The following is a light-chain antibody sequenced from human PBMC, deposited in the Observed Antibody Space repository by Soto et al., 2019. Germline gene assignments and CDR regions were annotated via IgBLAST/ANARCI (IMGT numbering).Light chain of an antibody. CDR2: GAS. CDR1: QSVSSSY. V-gene: IGKV3-20*01. Sequence: EIVLTQSPGTLSLSPGERATLSCRASQSVSSSYLARYQQKPGQAPRLLIYGASSRATGIPDRFSGSGSGTDFTLTISRLEPEDFAVYYCQQYGSSLVTFGGGTKVEIK. CDR3: QQYGSSLVT. J-gene: IGKJ4*01.